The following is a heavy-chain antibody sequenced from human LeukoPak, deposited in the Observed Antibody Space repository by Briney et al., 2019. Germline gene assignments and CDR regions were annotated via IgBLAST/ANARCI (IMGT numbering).Heavy chain of an antibody. CDR3: ARDYGIVPGAFDI. J-gene: IGHJ3*02. Sequence: SETLSLTCTVSGGSISSGGYYWSWIHQHPGKGLEWIGYIYYSGSTYFNPSLKSRVTISVDTSKNQFSLKLSSVTAADTAVYYCARDYGIVPGAFDIWGQGTMVTVSS. CDR2: IYYSGST. V-gene: IGHV4-31*03. D-gene: IGHD2-2*01. CDR1: GGSISSGGYY.